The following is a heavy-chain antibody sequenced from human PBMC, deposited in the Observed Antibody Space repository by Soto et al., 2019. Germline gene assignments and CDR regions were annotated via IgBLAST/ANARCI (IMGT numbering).Heavy chain of an antibody. CDR3: ARDGLELRGYYYGMDV. CDR1: GGSISSYY. CDR2: IYTSGST. J-gene: IGHJ6*02. D-gene: IGHD1-7*01. Sequence: SETLSLTCTVSGGSISSYYWSWIRQPAGKGLEWIGRIYTSGSTNYKPSLKSRGTMSVDTSKNQFSLKLSSVTAADTAVYYCARDGLELRGYYYGMDVWGQGTTVTVSS. V-gene: IGHV4-4*07.